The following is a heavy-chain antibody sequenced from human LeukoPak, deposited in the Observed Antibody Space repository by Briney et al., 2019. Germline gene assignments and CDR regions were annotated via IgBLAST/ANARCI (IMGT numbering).Heavy chain of an antibody. J-gene: IGHJ4*02. Sequence: GGSLRLSCAASGFTFSSYSMNWVRQAPGKGLEWVSSISSSSSYIYYADSVKGRFTISRDNAKNSLYLQMNSLRAEDTAVYYSARDRLAAAGSDYWGQGTLVTVSS. CDR2: ISSSSSYI. CDR3: ARDRLAAAGSDY. CDR1: GFTFSSYS. D-gene: IGHD6-13*01. V-gene: IGHV3-21*01.